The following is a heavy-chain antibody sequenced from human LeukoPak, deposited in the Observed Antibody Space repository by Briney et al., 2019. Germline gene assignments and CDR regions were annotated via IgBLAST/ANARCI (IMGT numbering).Heavy chain of an antibody. J-gene: IGHJ5*02. D-gene: IGHD4-23*01. Sequence: GGSLRLSCAVSGFSFSSYSMNWVRQAPEKGLEWVSSISSSSSYIYFADSLKGRFTISRDNAKNSLYLQMNSLRAEDTAVYYCARAGIGREGRWLENWFDPWGQGTLVTVSS. CDR1: GFSFSSYS. CDR2: ISSSSSYI. V-gene: IGHV3-21*01. CDR3: ARAGIGREGRWLENWFDP.